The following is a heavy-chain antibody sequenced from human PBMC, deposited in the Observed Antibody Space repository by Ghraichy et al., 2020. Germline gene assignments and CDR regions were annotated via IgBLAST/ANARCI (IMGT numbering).Heavy chain of an antibody. D-gene: IGHD1-7*01. J-gene: IGHJ4*02. Sequence: GSLRLSCAASGFTFSSYAMSWVRQAPGKGLEWVSAISGSGGSTYYADSVKGRFTISRDNSKNTLYLQMNSLRAEDTAVYYCAKGGTGTTAGGDFDYWGQGTLVTVSS. V-gene: IGHV3-23*01. CDR2: ISGSGGST. CDR1: GFTFSSYA. CDR3: AKGGTGTTAGGDFDY.